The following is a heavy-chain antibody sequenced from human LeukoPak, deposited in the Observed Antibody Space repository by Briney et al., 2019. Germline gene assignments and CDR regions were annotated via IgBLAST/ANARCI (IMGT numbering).Heavy chain of an antibody. CDR3: AKAHGWYDSSGTFDY. Sequence: GGSLRLSCAASGFTFSSYSMNWVRQAPGKGLEWVSYISSSSSTIYYADSVKGRFTISRDNSKNTVYLQMSSLRAEDTAVYYCAKAHGWYDSSGTFDYWGQGTLVTVSS. J-gene: IGHJ4*02. CDR1: GFTFSSYS. CDR2: ISSSSSTI. V-gene: IGHV3-48*01. D-gene: IGHD3-22*01.